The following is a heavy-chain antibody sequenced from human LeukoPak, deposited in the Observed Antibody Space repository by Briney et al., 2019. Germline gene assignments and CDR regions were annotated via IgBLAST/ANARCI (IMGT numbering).Heavy chain of an antibody. CDR1: GFTFSSYS. Sequence: GGSLRLPCAASGFTFSSYSMNWVRQAPGKGLEWVSSISSSSSYIYYADSVKGRFTISRDNAKNSLYLQMNSLRAEDTAVYYCASCSSTSCYGGFDPWGQGTLVTVSS. D-gene: IGHD2-2*01. CDR2: ISSSSSYI. V-gene: IGHV3-21*01. CDR3: ASCSSTSCYGGFDP. J-gene: IGHJ5*02.